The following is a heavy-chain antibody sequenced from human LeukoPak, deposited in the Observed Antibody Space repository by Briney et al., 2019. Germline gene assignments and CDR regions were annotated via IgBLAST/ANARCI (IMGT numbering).Heavy chain of an antibody. V-gene: IGHV3-30*18. D-gene: IGHD6-19*01. J-gene: IGHJ4*02. CDR2: ISYDGSNK. Sequence: GGSLRLSCAASGFTFSSYGKHWVRQAPGKGLEWVAVISYDGSNKYYADSVKGRFTISRDNSKNTLYLQMNSLRAEDTAVYYCAKLIIAVAGTDYWGQGTLVTVSS. CDR3: AKLIIAVAGTDY. CDR1: GFTFSSYG.